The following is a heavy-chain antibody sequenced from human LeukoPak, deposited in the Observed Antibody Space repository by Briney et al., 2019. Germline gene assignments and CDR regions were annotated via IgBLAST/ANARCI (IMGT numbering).Heavy chain of an antibody. D-gene: IGHD3-22*01. J-gene: IGHJ4*02. CDR3: ARLVGITNHIFY. V-gene: IGHV3-11*03. CDR1: GFNFSDYY. Sequence: KPGGSLRLSCTASGFNFSDYYMSWIRQAPGKGLEWVSHISSSSSYTNYADSVKGRFSISRDNAKNSLYLQMNSLRAEDTAVYYCARLVGITNHIFYWGQGTLVTVSS. CDR2: ISSSSSYT.